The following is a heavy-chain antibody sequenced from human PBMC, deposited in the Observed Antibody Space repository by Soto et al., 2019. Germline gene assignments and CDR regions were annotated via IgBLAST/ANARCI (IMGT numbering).Heavy chain of an antibody. J-gene: IGHJ5*02. Sequence: EVQLLESGGGLVQPGGSLRLSCAASGFTFSSYAMSWVRQAPGKGLEWVSAISGSGGSTYYADSVKGRFTISRDNSKNTLDLQMNRLRAEGTVVYYCGKDRIAARLRVNRFDRWGQGTLVTVSS. D-gene: IGHD6-6*01. CDR2: ISGSGGST. V-gene: IGHV3-23*01. CDR1: GFTFSSYA. CDR3: GKDRIAARLRVNRFDR.